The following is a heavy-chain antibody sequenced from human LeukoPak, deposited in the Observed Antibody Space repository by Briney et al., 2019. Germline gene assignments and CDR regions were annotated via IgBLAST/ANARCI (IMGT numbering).Heavy chain of an antibody. CDR3: AIEEGAYYGSGTYFDY. CDR1: GFTFTNAW. J-gene: IGHJ4*02. Sequence: PGGSLRLSCAASGFTFTNAWMNWVRQAPGKGLKWVSAISGSGGSTYYADSVKGRFTISRDNSKNTLYLQMNSLGAEDTAVYYCAIEEGAYYGSGTYFDYWGRGTLVTVSS. D-gene: IGHD3-10*01. V-gene: IGHV3-23*01. CDR2: ISGSGGST.